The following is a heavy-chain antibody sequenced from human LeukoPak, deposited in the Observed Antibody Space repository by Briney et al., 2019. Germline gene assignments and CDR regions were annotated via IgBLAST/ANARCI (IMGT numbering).Heavy chain of an antibody. D-gene: IGHD2-2*02. CDR3: ARAGDCSSTSCYREGWFDP. CDR1: GGSFSGYY. J-gene: IGHJ5*02. CDR2: IYTSGST. V-gene: IGHV4-59*10. Sequence: SETLSLTCAVYGGSFSGYYWSWIRQPAGKGLEWIGRIYTSGSTNYNPSLKSRVTISVDTSKNQFSLKLSSVTAADTAVYYCARAGDCSSTSCYREGWFDPWGQGTLVTVSS.